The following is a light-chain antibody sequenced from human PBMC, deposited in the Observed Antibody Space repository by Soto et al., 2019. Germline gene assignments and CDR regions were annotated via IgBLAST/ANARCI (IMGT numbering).Light chain of an antibody. CDR1: QGISNH. J-gene: IGKJ5*01. CDR3: QQLNTLPFT. Sequence: DIQMTQSPSAMSASVGDRVTITCRASQGISNHLVWFQQRPGKVPKRLIYDASSLQTGVPSRFSGSGSGTDFTLTISSLQPEDFATYHCQQLNTLPFTFGQGTRLDTK. CDR2: DAS. V-gene: IGKV1-17*03.